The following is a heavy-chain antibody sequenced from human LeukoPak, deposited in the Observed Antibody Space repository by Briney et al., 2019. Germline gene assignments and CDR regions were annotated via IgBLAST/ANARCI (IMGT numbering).Heavy chain of an antibody. Sequence: GGSLRLSCAASGFTFSAFWMHWVRQAPGKGLVWVSRINSDGSSTTYADSVKGRFTVSRDNAKNTLYLRTDSLRAEDSAVYYCARGLVHDTSGYYSDYWGQGILVTVSS. CDR2: INSDGSST. V-gene: IGHV3-74*01. D-gene: IGHD3-22*01. J-gene: IGHJ4*02. CDR1: GFTFSAFW. CDR3: ARGLVHDTSGYYSDY.